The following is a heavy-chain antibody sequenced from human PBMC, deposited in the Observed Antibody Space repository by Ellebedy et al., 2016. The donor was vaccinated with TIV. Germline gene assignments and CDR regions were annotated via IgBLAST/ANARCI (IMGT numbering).Heavy chain of an antibody. CDR1: GFTFSSYE. J-gene: IGHJ5*02. V-gene: IGHV3-48*03. D-gene: IGHD3-16*01. CDR3: ARSYGARTSGP. Sequence: GESLKISCAVSGFTFSSYEMNWVRQAPGKGLEWVSYISGSASVTAYADSVKGRFTISRDNPRTSLYLQMNSLRVDDTAMYYCARSYGARTSGPWGQGTLVTVSS. CDR2: ISGSASVT.